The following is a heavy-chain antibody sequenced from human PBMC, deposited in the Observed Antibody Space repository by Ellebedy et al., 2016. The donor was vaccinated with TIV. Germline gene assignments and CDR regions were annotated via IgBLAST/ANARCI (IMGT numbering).Heavy chain of an antibody. CDR2: INHSGST. D-gene: IGHD2-21*01. J-gene: IGHJ3*02. V-gene: IGHV4-34*01. CDR1: GGSFSGYY. Sequence: SETLSLXCAVYGGSFSGYYWSWIRQPPGKGLEWIGEINHSGSTNYNPSLKSRVTISVDTSKNQFSLKLSSVTAADTAVYYCATLTSAYCGGDCYWGHAFDIWGQGTMVTVSS. CDR3: ATLTSAYCGGDCYWGHAFDI.